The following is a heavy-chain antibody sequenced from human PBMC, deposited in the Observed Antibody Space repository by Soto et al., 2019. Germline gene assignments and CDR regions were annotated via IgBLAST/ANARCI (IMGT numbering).Heavy chain of an antibody. V-gene: IGHV3-48*02. D-gene: IGHD2-2*01. CDR3: ARETHRIVVVPAAMYYFDY. Sequence: EVQLVESGGGLVQPGGSLRLSCAASGFTFSSYSMNWVRQAPGKGLEWVSYISSSSSTIYYADSVKGRFTISRDNAKNSLYLQMNSLRDEDTAVHYCARETHRIVVVPAAMYYFDYWGQGTLVTVSS. CDR2: ISSSSSTI. CDR1: GFTFSSYS. J-gene: IGHJ4*02.